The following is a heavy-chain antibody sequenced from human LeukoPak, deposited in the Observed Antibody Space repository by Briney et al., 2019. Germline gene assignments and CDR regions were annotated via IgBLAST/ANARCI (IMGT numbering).Heavy chain of an antibody. CDR3: ARGVRDVAAPLYYMDV. J-gene: IGHJ6*03. CDR1: GGSISSYY. Sequence: PSETLSLTCTVSGGSISSYYWSWIRQPPGKGLEWIGYIYYSGSTNYNPSLKSRVTISVDTSKNQFSLKLSSVTAADTAVYYCARGVRDVAAPLYYMDVWGKGTTVTVSS. CDR2: IYYSGST. V-gene: IGHV4-59*01. D-gene: IGHD6-13*01.